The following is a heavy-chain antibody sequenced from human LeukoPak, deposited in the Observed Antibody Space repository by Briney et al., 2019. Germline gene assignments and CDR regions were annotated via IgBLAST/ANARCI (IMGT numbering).Heavy chain of an antibody. CDR3: AIDSDYVWGTFHGLAV. V-gene: IGHV3-48*01. J-gene: IGHJ6*02. D-gene: IGHD3-16*01. Sequence: XRXSXXXXXVTFXXXGMNWVRQXPGKGLEGVSYISGSTRIIYYGDSVKGRFTIARDNARKTLYMQMNRLRAEDTGGYVCAIDSDYVWGTFHGLAVWGLGTTVTVSS. CDR1: XVTFXXXG. CDR2: ISGSTRII.